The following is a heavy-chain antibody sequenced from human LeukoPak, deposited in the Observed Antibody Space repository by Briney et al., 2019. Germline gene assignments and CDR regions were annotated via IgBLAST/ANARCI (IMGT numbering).Heavy chain of an antibody. CDR2: IKQDGSEK. CDR3: AKDSSSWYGGQYDY. Sequence: GGSLRLSCAASGFTFSSYWMSWVRQAPGKGLEWVANIKQDGSEKYYVDSVKGRFTISRDNAKNSLYLQMNSLRAEDTAVYYCAKDSSSWYGGQYDYWGQGTLVTVSS. V-gene: IGHV3-7*03. D-gene: IGHD6-13*01. CDR1: GFTFSSYW. J-gene: IGHJ4*02.